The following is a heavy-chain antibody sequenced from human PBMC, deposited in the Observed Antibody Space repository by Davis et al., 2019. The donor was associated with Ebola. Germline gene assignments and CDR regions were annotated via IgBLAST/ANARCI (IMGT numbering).Heavy chain of an antibody. CDR3: ARGRPAADYYYYYGMDV. Sequence: MPSETLSLTCAVYGGSFSGYYWSWIRQPPGKGLEWIGEINHSGSTNYNPSLKSRVTISVDTSKNQFSLELSSVTAADTAVYYCARGRPAADYYYYYGMDVWGQGTTVTVSS. V-gene: IGHV4-34*01. J-gene: IGHJ6*02. CDR1: GGSFSGYY. CDR2: INHSGST. D-gene: IGHD2-2*01.